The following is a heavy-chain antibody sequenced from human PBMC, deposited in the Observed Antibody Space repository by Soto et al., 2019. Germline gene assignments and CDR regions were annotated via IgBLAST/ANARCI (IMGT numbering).Heavy chain of an antibody. CDR3: ARDSWSQY. Sequence: EVQLVESGGGLVQPGGSLRLSCAASGFSVSSNYMNWVRQAPGKGLEWVSIIRNGGETYYADSVKDRFTVSRDNSKNTVFLQMNSLRVEDTAVYYCARDSWSQYLGQGTLVTVSS. D-gene: IGHD2-15*01. CDR2: IRNGGET. J-gene: IGHJ1*01. CDR1: GFSVSSNY. V-gene: IGHV3-66*01.